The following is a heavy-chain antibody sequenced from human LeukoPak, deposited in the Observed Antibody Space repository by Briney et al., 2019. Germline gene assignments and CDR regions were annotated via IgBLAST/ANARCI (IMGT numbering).Heavy chain of an antibody. D-gene: IGHD5-18*01. CDR1: GYTFTGYY. J-gene: IGHJ4*02. CDR3: AREDTAMVKDY. Sequence: GESLKISCKASGYTFTGYYMHWVRQAPGQGLEWMGWINPNSGGTNYAQKFQGRVTMTRDTSISTAYMELSRLRSDDTAVYYCAREDTAMVKDYWGQGALVTVSS. CDR2: INPNSGGT. V-gene: IGHV1-2*02.